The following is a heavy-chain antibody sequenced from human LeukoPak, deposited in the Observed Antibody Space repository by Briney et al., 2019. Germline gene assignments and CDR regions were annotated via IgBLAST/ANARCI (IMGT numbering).Heavy chain of an antibody. Sequence: PGGSLRLSCAASGFTFSSYAMSWVRQAPGKGLEWVSAITGSGGSTYYADSVKGRFTISRDNSKNTLYLQMNSLRAEDTAVYYCAKGPYIVGAPTDAFDIWGQGTMVTVSS. CDR2: ITGSGGST. J-gene: IGHJ3*02. CDR3: AKGPYIVGAPTDAFDI. D-gene: IGHD1-26*01. V-gene: IGHV3-23*01. CDR1: GFTFSSYA.